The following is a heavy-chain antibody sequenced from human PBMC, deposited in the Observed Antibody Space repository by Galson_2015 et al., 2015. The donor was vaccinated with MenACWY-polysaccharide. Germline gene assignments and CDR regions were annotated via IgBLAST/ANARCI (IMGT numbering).Heavy chain of an antibody. CDR1: GFIFSNYA. Sequence: SLRLSCAASGFIFSNYAMSWVRQAPGKGLEWVSAFTGTGGDTYYADSVKGRFTTSRDNSKNTLYLQMNSLRAEDTALYYCAKSRTIADGFDIWGQGTMVTVSS. V-gene: IGHV3-23*01. J-gene: IGHJ3*02. CDR3: AKSRTIADGFDI. CDR2: FTGTGGDT. D-gene: IGHD2-2*01.